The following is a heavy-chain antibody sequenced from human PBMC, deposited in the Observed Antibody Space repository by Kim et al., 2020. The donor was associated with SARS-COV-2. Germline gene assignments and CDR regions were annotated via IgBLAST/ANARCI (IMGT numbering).Heavy chain of an antibody. CDR2: INAGNGNT. D-gene: IGHD2-2*01. V-gene: IGHV1-3*01. J-gene: IGHJ4*02. CDR3: ARPLAYCSSTSCYAALDY. CDR1: GYTFTSYA. Sequence: ASVKVSCKASGYTFTSYAMHWVRQAPGQRLEWMGWINAGNGNTKYSQKFQGRVTITRDTSASTAYMELSSLRSEDTAVYYCARPLAYCSSTSCYAALDYWGQGTLVTVSS.